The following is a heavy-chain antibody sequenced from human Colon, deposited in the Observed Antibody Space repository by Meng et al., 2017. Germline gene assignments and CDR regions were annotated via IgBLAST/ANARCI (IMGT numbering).Heavy chain of an antibody. CDR2: ISSDGSIT. Sequence: GESLKISCAASGFTFNTYWMHLIRQVPGKGLVWVSRISSDGSITSYADSVKGRFSISRDNAKNTLYLQMNSLTVEDTAVYYCASLGLSGGTIDYWGQGTLVTVSS. J-gene: IGHJ4*02. V-gene: IGHV3-74*01. CDR3: ASLGLSGGTIDY. D-gene: IGHD3-16*01. CDR1: GFTFNTYW.